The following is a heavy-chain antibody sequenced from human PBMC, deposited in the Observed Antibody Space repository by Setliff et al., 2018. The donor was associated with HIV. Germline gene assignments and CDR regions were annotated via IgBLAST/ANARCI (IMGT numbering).Heavy chain of an antibody. CDR2: ISGSGGDT. Sequence: GGSLRLSCAASGFTFSSYSMNWVRQAPGKGLECVAVISGSGGDTYYADSVKGRFVISREKSKSTLYLQMNSLRAEDTAVYYCAKKTAAYTSGSWLHYWGQGTLVTVSS. J-gene: IGHJ4*02. CDR1: GFTFSSYS. V-gene: IGHV3-23*01. D-gene: IGHD3-10*01. CDR3: AKKTAAYTSGSWLHY.